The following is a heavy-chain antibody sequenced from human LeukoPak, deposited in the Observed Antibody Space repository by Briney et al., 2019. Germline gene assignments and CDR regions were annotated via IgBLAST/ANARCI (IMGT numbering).Heavy chain of an antibody. CDR2: IYTSGST. V-gene: IGHV4-4*07. CDR3: ARDGDYYDTSPLDY. D-gene: IGHD3-22*01. CDR1: GGSISSYY. Sequence: SETLSLTCTVSGGSISSYYRSWIRQPAGKGLEWIGRIYTSGSTNYNPSLKSRVTMSVDTSKNQFSLKLSSVTAADTAVYYCARDGDYYDTSPLDYWGQGTLVTVSS. J-gene: IGHJ4*02.